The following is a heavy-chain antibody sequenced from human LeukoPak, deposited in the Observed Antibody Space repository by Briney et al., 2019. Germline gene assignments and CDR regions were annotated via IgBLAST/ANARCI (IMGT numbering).Heavy chain of an antibody. J-gene: IGHJ3*02. CDR1: GGSISSGSYY. CDR3: ARKDGDI. D-gene: IGHD5-24*01. V-gene: IGHV4-61*02. Sequence: PSQTLSLTCTVSGGSISSGSYYWSRIRQPAGKGLEWIGRIYTSGSTNYNPSLKSRVTISVDTSKNQFSLKVSSVTAADTAVYYCARKDGDIWGQGTMVTVSS. CDR2: IYTSGST.